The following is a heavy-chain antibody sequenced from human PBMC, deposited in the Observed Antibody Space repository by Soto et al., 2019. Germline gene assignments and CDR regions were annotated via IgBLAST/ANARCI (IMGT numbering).Heavy chain of an antibody. CDR2: ISSGGSTI. CDR1: EFNFRTYE. D-gene: IGHD1-1*01. Sequence: RLSWVGSEFNFRTYEVQWVLQTPGNGLEWVSYISSGGSTIFYGESVKGRFTVSRDNDRSSLYLQMNSLRVEDSGVYYCARIGTVLNRDDSWGQGTLVTGAS. J-gene: IGHJ4*02. CDR3: ARIGTVLNRDDS. V-gene: IGHV3-48*03.